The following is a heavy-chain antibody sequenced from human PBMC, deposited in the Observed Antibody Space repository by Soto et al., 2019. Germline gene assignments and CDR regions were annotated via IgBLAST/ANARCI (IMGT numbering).Heavy chain of an antibody. CDR1: GFTFSSYA. V-gene: IGHV3-30-3*01. CDR2: ISYDGSNK. CDR3: ARTSVDSSGWMLHYYYGMDV. D-gene: IGHD6-19*01. Sequence: PGGSLRLSCAASGFTFSSYAMHWVRQAPGKGLEWVAVISYDGSNKYYADSVKGRFTISRDNSKNTLYLQMNSLRAEDTAVYYCARTSVDSSGWMLHYYYGMDVWGQGTTVTVSS. J-gene: IGHJ6*02.